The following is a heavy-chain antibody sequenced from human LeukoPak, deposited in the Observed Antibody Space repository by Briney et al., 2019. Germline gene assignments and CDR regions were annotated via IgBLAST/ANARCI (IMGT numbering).Heavy chain of an antibody. V-gene: IGHV3-30*03. J-gene: IGHJ4*02. D-gene: IGHD2-15*01. CDR1: GFTFSSYG. CDR2: ISYDGSNK. CDR3: ARDGSGCSGGSCYSGTFFDY. Sequence: PGGSLRLSCAASGFTFSSYGMHWVRQAPGKGLEWVAVISYDGSNKYYADSVKGRFTISRDNSKNTLYLQMNSLRAEDTAVYYCARDGSGCSGGSCYSGTFFDYWGQGTLVTVSS.